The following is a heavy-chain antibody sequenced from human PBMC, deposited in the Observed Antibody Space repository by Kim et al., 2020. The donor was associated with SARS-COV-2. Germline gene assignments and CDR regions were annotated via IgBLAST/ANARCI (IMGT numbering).Heavy chain of an antibody. CDR2: IRQDGNEK. CDR3: ARDFEEYVGGSYRHYDY. D-gene: IGHD3-16*02. V-gene: IGHV3-7*01. CDR1: GFTFSGYW. J-gene: IGHJ4*01. Sequence: GGSLRLSCAASGFTFSGYWMSWVRQAPGKGLEWVANIRQDGNEKYHVDSVKGRFTITRDNAKSSLYLQMNSLGTEDTAVYYCARDFEEYVGGSYRHYDY.